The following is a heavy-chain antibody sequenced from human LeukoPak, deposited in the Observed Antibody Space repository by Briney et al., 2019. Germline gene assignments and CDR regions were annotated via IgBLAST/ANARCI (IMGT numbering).Heavy chain of an antibody. Sequence: APVKVSSKASGYTFSGYYIHWVRQAPGQGLEWMGWISPSTGGTNYAQKFQGRVIMTRDMSTATAYMELRRLSSDDTAVYFCASPQYGDFYFDYWGQGTLVTVSS. J-gene: IGHJ4*02. V-gene: IGHV1-2*02. CDR3: ASPQYGDFYFDY. CDR1: GYTFSGYY. D-gene: IGHD2-21*02. CDR2: ISPSTGGT.